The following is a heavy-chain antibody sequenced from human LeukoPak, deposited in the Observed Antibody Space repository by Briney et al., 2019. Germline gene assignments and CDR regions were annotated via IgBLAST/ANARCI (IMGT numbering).Heavy chain of an antibody. CDR2: IYYSGST. CDR1: GGSISGSSYY. V-gene: IGHV4-39*01. J-gene: IGHJ4*02. CDR3: ARYYYDSSGYYYFDY. D-gene: IGHD3-22*01. Sequence: PSETLSLTCTVSGGSISGSSYYWGWIRQPPGKGLEWIGSIYYSGSTYYNPSLKSRVTISVDTSKNQFSLKLSSVTAADTAVYYCARYYYDSSGYYYFDYWGQGTLVTVSS.